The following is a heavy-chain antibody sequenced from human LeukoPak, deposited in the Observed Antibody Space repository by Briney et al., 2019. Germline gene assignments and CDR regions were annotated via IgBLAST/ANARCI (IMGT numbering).Heavy chain of an antibody. J-gene: IGHJ4*02. CDR2: FHNSGTS. CDR3: TRGAGWLIDY. V-gene: IGHV4-59*01. CDR1: DDSISDYY. Sequence: SETLSLTCTVSDDSISDYYRGWIRQPPGKGLEWIGYFHNSGTSTYNPSLKSRVTTSADTSKNQFSLKLNSLTTADTAVYYCTRGAGWLIDYWGKGILVTVSS. D-gene: IGHD3-16*01.